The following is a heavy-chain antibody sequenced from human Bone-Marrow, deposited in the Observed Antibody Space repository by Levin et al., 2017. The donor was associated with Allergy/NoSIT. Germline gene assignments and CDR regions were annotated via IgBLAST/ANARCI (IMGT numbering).Heavy chain of an antibody. V-gene: IGHV3-74*01. CDR2: MNSDGSDT. D-gene: IGHD3-16*01. Sequence: GGSLRLSCAASGFTFSSYWMHWVRQAPGKGLVWISRMNSDGSDTTYADFVKGRFTIFRDNGKSTVYLQMNSLRAEDTALYYCARGGNYDRNEIAYWGQGTLVTVSS. J-gene: IGHJ4*02. CDR3: ARGGNYDRNEIAY. CDR1: GFTFSSYW.